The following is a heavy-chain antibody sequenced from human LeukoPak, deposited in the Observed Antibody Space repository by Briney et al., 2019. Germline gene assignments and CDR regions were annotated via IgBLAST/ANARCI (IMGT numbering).Heavy chain of an antibody. Sequence: PGGSLRLSCAVSGFSFSNYYMSWVRQAPGKGLEWVANINKDGSEKNYVDSVKGRFTISRDNAKNSLYLQMNSLRVEDTAVYYCGRVDEGSGCRPTEDWGQGTLVTVST. CDR3: GRVDEGSGCRPTED. V-gene: IGHV3-7*01. J-gene: IGHJ4*02. D-gene: IGHD1-26*01. CDR2: INKDGSEK. CDR1: GFSFSNYY.